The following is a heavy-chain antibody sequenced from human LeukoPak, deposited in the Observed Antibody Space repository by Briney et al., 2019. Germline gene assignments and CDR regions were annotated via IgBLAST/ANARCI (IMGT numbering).Heavy chain of an antibody. V-gene: IGHV4-39*01. J-gene: IGHJ4*02. CDR2: IYYSGST. CDR1: GGSISSSSYY. CDR3: ARHTIVGASLVDY. D-gene: IGHD1-26*01. Sequence: PSETLSLTCTVSGGSISSSSYYWGWIHQPPGKGLEWIGSIYYSGSTYYNPSLKSRVTISVDTSKNQFSLKLSSVTAADTAVYYCARHTIVGASLVDYWGQGTLVTVSS.